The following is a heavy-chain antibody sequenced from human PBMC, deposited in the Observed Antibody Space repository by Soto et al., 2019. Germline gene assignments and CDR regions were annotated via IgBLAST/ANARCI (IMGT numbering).Heavy chain of an antibody. CDR3: ARQTASIVRQGDFDY. V-gene: IGHV4-39*01. CDR2: IYYSGST. CDR1: GDSITSSRYY. Sequence: QLVLQESGPGVVKPSETLSLTCSVSGDSITSSRYYWGWIRQTPQTGMGWIGSIYYSGSTFYNPSLKSRVTVSVDTSKNQFSLKLTSVSAADTSLYFCARQTASIVRQGDFDYWGQGTPGTVSS. J-gene: IGHJ4*02. D-gene: IGHD2-2*01.